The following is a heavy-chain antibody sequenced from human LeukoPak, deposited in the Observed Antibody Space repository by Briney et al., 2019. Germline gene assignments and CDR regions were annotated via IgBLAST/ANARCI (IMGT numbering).Heavy chain of an antibody. Sequence: SQTLSLTCAISGDSVSSNIAAWNWIRQSPSRGLEWLGRTYYRSKRYNDYAVTVKSRITINPDTSKNQFSLQLNSVTPEDTAVYYCARSIAVAGKKINYYYYYMDVWGKGTTVTISS. D-gene: IGHD6-19*01. J-gene: IGHJ6*03. V-gene: IGHV6-1*01. CDR3: ARSIAVAGKKINYYYYYMDV. CDR2: TYYRSKRYN. CDR1: GDSVSSNIAA.